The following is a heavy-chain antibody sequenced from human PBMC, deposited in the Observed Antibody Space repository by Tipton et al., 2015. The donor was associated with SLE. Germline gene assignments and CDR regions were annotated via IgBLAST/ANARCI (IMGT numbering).Heavy chain of an antibody. V-gene: IGHV4-39*07. CDR1: NASITSGNSF. D-gene: IGHD6-13*01. CDR3: ARRIIIAAGMDCLDP. Sequence: GLVKPSETLSLTCTVRNASITSGNSFWTWIRQPPGKGLEWIGSVFHSGSSYYNPSLRSRVTISVDMSKNQFSLRLTSVSAADTAKYFCARRIIIAAGMDCLDPWGQGTPVTVSS. CDR2: VFHSGSS. J-gene: IGHJ5*02.